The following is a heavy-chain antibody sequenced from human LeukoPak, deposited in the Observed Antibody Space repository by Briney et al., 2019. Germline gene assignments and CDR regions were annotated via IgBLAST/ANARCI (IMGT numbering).Heavy chain of an antibody. CDR2: IYYSGST. CDR3: TRGSIAYYYTDA. D-gene: IGHD3-22*01. V-gene: IGHV4-59*01. Sequence: SETLSLTCTVSGGSISSYLWSWIRQPPGKGLEGIGNIYYSGSTNYNPSLKSRVTISVDTTKNQFSLKLSSVTAADTAVYYCTRGSIAYYYTDAWGKGPTVTISS. CDR1: GGSISSYL. J-gene: IGHJ6*03.